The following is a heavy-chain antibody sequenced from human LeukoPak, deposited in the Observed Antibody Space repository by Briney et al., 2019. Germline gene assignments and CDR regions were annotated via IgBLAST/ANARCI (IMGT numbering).Heavy chain of an antibody. Sequence: NPSETLSLTCTVSGGSISSSKKYWGWNRQPQGKGLEWIVSIYYSGSTYYNPSSKSRVTISVYTSKNPFSLKLSVVAAAATPCYSCARRGSIRWYAWYFDLWGGGTLVTVSS. CDR3: ARRGSIRWYAWYFDL. CDR2: IYYSGST. J-gene: IGHJ2*01. CDR1: GGSISSSKKY. D-gene: IGHD4-23*01. V-gene: IGHV4-39*01.